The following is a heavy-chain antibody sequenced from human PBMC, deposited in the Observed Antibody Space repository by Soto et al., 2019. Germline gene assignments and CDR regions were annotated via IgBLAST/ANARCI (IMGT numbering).Heavy chain of an antibody. CDR3: ESLVYRAGGRIFQT. J-gene: IGHJ5*02. Sequence: SGPTLVKPTQTLTLTCTFSGFSLSISGEGVGWIRPPPGKALEWLALIYWNDEKYYSPSLKSRLTITNDTSKNQVVLTTTHMEPVDTATSYSESLVYRAGGRIFQTWGQRTLVTVSS. D-gene: IGHD3-16*01. CDR1: GFSLSISGEG. CDR2: IYWNDEK. V-gene: IGHV2-5*01.